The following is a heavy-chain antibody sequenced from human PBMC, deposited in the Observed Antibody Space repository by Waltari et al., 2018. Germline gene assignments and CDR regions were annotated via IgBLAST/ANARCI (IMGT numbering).Heavy chain of an antibody. V-gene: IGHV1-8*03. CDR2: MNPNSGNT. CDR1: GYTFTRYD. J-gene: IGHJ4*02. CDR3: ARGMDIVVVPAALDY. D-gene: IGHD2-2*03. Sequence: QVQLVQSGAEVKKPGASVKVSCTASGYTFTRYDIHWVRRATGQGLEWMGWMNPNSGNTGYAQKFQGRVTITRNTSISTAYMELSSLRSEDTAVYYCARGMDIVVVPAALDYWGQGTLVTVSS.